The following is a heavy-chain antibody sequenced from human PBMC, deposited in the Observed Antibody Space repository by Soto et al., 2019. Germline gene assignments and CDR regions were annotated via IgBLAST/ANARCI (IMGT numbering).Heavy chain of an antibody. CDR1: GGSFSGYY. D-gene: IGHD2-2*01. CDR3: ARFVVVPAATGFDLSGVRVYYFDY. V-gene: IGHV4-34*01. CDR2: INHSGST. J-gene: IGHJ4*02. Sequence: QVQLQQWGAGLLKPSETLSLTCAVYGGSFSGYYWSWIRQPPGKGLEWIGEINHSGSTNYNPSLKSRVTISVDTSKNQFSLKLSSVTAADTAVYYCARFVVVPAATGFDLSGVRVYYFDYWGQGTLVTVSS.